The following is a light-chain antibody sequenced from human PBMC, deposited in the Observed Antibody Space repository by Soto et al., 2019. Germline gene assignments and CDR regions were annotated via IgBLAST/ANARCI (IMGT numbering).Light chain of an antibody. CDR1: SSDVGAYNY. CDR2: DVS. CDR3: ISYAGSSIWV. V-gene: IGLV2-8*01. Sequence: QSVLTQPPSASGSPGQSVTISCTGTSSDVGAYNYVSWYQQHPGKAPKLMIYDVSKRPSGVPDRFSGSKSGNTASLTVSGLQAEDEAYYYCISYAGSSIWVFGGGTKLTVL. J-gene: IGLJ3*02.